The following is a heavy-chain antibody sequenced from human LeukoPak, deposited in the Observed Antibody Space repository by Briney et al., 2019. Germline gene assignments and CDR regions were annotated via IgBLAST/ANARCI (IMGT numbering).Heavy chain of an antibody. J-gene: IGHJ6*02. CDR1: GGTFSSYT. CDR2: IIPILGIA. CDR3: ARDPYNWNGRGPPYYYYGMDV. Sequence: SVKVSCKASGGTFSSYTISWVRQAPGQGLEWMGRIIPILGIANYAQEFQGRVTITADKSTSTAYMELSSLRSEDTAVYYCARDPYNWNGRGPPYYYYGMDVWGQGTTVTVSS. V-gene: IGHV1-69*04. D-gene: IGHD1-1*01.